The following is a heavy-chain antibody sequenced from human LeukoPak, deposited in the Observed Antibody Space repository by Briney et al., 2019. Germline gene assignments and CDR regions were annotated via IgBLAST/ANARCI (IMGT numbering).Heavy chain of an antibody. D-gene: IGHD3-9*01. J-gene: IGHJ5*02. CDR3: ARGMGLRYFDWLTH. CDR2: ISAYNGNT. Sequence: GASVKVSCKASGYTFTSYGISWVRQAPGQGLEWMGWISAYNGNTNYAQKLQGRVTMTTDTSTITAYMELRSLRSDDTAVYYCARGMGLRYFDWLTHWGQGTLVTVSS. V-gene: IGHV1-18*01. CDR1: GYTFTSYG.